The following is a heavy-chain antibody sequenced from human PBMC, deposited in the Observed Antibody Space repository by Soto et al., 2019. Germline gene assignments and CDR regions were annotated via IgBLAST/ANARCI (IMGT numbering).Heavy chain of an antibody. J-gene: IGHJ6*02. CDR1: GGTFSSYA. D-gene: IGHD3-10*01. Sequence: VQLVQSGAEVKKPGSSVKVSCKASGGTFSSYAISWVRQAPGQGLEWMGGIIPIFDTGNYAQKFHGRVTITADEATSTAYMALSSLRSDDTAVYYCARGLGSYYYYGMDVWGQGTTVSFSS. CDR3: ARGLGSYYYYGMDV. V-gene: IGHV1-69*01. CDR2: IIPIFDTG.